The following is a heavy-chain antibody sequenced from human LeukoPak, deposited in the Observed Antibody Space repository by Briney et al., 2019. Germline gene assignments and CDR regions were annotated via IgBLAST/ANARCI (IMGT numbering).Heavy chain of an antibody. V-gene: IGHV4-39*07. CDR3: ARARYSSGWTNNYFDY. CDR2: IYYTGST. CDR1: RGSVSSSTYY. D-gene: IGHD6-19*01. Sequence: SETLSLTCTVSRGSVSSSTYYWSWVRQPPGKGLEWIASIYYTGSTYYNPSLKSRVTISVDTSKNQFSLKLSSVTAADTAVYYCARARYSSGWTNNYFDYWGQGTLVTVSS. J-gene: IGHJ4*02.